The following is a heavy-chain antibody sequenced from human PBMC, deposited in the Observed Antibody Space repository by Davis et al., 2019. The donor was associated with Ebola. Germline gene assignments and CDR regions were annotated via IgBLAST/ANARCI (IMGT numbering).Heavy chain of an antibody. Sequence: PGGSLRLSCAASGFTFSSYGMHWVRQAPGKGLEWVAVISYDGSNKYYADSVKGRFTISRDNSKNTLYLQMNSLRAEDTAVYYCAKGSGGGGSSFDYWGQGTLVTVSS. J-gene: IGHJ4*02. CDR1: GFTFSSYG. CDR2: ISYDGSNK. V-gene: IGHV3-30*18. CDR3: AKGSGGGGSSFDY. D-gene: IGHD1-26*01.